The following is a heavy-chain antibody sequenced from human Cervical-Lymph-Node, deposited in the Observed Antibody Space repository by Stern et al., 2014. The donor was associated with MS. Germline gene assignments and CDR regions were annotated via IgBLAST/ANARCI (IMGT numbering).Heavy chain of an antibody. Sequence: EVQLLESGGGLVKPGGSLRLSCSVSGFTFSDSAMNWVRQAPGKGLEWVSSINSGGNYIFYADSLKGRFTISRDNAKNSLFLQMNSLSAEDTAVYYCARGGGSLSLWGQGTLVTVSS. J-gene: IGHJ4*02. CDR2: INSGGNYI. D-gene: IGHD1-26*01. CDR3: ARGGGSLSL. V-gene: IGHV3-21*01. CDR1: GFTFSDSA.